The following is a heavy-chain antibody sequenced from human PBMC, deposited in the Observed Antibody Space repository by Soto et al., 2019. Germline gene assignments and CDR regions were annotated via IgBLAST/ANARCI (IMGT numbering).Heavy chain of an antibody. CDR2: ISGSGGST. CDR1: GFTFSSYA. D-gene: IGHD6-6*01. CDR3: AKDKSSSHLHH. V-gene: IGHV3-23*01. Sequence: GESLKISCAASGFTFSSYAMSWVRQAPGKGLEWVSAISGSGGSTYYADSVKGRFTISRDNSKNTLYLQMNSLRAEDTAVYYCAKDKSSSHLHHWGQGTLVTVSS. J-gene: IGHJ4*02.